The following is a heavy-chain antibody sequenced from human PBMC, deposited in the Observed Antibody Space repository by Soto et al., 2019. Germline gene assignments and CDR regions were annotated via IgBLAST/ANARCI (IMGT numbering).Heavy chain of an antibody. CDR1: GFTFSSYA. J-gene: IGHJ6*03. V-gene: IGHV3-23*01. CDR3: AKHPPTLYGDYYYYYMDV. D-gene: IGHD4-17*01. Sequence: EVQLLESGGGLVQPGGSLRLSCAASGFTFSSYAMSWVRQAPGKGLEWVSAISGSGGSTYYADSVNGRFTISRDNSKNTLYLQMNSLRAEDTAVYYCAKHPPTLYGDYYYYYMDVWGKGTTVTVSS. CDR2: ISGSGGST.